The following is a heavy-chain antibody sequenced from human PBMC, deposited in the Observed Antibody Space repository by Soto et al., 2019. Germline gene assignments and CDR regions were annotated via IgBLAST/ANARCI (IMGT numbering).Heavy chain of an antibody. V-gene: IGHV3-11*06. J-gene: IGHJ6*02. CDR1: GFTFSDYY. CDR2: ISSSSSYT. D-gene: IGHD2-15*01. Sequence: GGSLRLSCAASGFTFSDYYMSWIRQAPGKGLEWVSYISSSSSYTNYADSVKGRFTISRDNAKNSLYLQMNSLRAEDTAVYYCARNPNPGIVVVVAAHMDVWGQGTTVTVSS. CDR3: ARNPNPGIVVVVAAHMDV.